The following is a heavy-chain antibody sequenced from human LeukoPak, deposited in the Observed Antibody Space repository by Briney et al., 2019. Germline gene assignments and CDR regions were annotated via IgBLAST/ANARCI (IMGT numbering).Heavy chain of an antibody. CDR3: AREGGPYRPLDY. V-gene: IGHV4-4*02. J-gene: IGHJ4*02. CDR2: VHLSGRT. Sequence: PSETLSLTCGVSGGSISSTNWWTWVRQPPGEGLEWIGEVHLSGRTNYNPSLESRVTVSVDMSENHISLKLTSVTAADTAVYYCAREGGPYRPLDYSGQGTLVTVSS. CDR1: GGSISSTNW.